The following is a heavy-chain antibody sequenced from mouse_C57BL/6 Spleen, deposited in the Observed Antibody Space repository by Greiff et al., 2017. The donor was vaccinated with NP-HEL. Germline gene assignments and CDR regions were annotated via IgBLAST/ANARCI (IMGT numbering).Heavy chain of an antibody. CDR2: INPGSGGT. V-gene: IGHV1-54*01. D-gene: IGHD1-1*01. Sequence: VQLQQSGAELVRPGTSVKVSCKASGYAFTNYLIEWVKQRPGQGLEWIGVINPGSGGTNYNEKFKGKATLTADKSSSTAYMQLSSLTSEDSAVYFCARSLLLRYGFDYWGQGTTLTVSS. CDR1: GYAFTNYL. J-gene: IGHJ2*01. CDR3: ARSLLLRYGFDY.